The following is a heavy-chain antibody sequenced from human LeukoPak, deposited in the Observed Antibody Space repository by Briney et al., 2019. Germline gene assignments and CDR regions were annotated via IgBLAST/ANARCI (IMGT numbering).Heavy chain of an antibody. CDR2: ISWNSGSI. J-gene: IGHJ3*02. CDR3: ASGTMAAFDI. CDR1: GFTFDDYA. V-gene: IGHV3-9*01. Sequence: GGSLRLSCAASGFTFDDYAMHWVRQAPGKGLEWVSGISWNSGSIGYADSVKGRFTISRDNAKSSLYLQMNSLRAEDTALYYCASGTMAAFDIWGQGTMVTVSS. D-gene: IGHD1-7*01.